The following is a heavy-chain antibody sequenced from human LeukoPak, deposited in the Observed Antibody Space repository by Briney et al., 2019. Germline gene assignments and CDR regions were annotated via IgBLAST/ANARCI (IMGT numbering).Heavy chain of an antibody. J-gene: IGHJ5*02. V-gene: IGHV4-30-2*01. Sequence: SETLSLTCAVSGGSISSGGYSWSWIRQPPGKGLEWIGYIYHSGSTYYNPSLKSRVTISVDRSKNQFSLKPSSVTAADTAVYYCARVLLWFGDPSWFDPWGQGTLVTVSS. CDR1: GGSISSGGYS. D-gene: IGHD3-10*01. CDR2: IYHSGST. CDR3: ARVLLWFGDPSWFDP.